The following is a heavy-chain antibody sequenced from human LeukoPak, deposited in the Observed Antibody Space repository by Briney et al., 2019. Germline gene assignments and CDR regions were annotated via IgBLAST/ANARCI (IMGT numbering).Heavy chain of an antibody. Sequence: PGGSLRLSCAASGFTFSSYAMSWVRQAPGKGLEWDSAISGSGGSTYYADSVKGRFTIYRDNSKNTLYLQMNSLRAEDTAVYYCAKASGLVPAYGMDFWGQGTTVTVSS. J-gene: IGHJ6*02. CDR3: AKASGLVPAYGMDF. D-gene: IGHD2-2*01. V-gene: IGHV3-23*01. CDR2: ISGSGGST. CDR1: GFTFSSYA.